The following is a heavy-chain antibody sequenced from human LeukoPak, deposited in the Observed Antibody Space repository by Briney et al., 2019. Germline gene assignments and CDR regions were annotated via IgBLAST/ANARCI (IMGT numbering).Heavy chain of an antibody. CDR1: GFIVSSNY. V-gene: IGHV4-34*01. D-gene: IGHD2-2*01. Sequence: PGGSLRLSCAASGFIVSSNYMSWVRQAPGKGLEWIGEINHSGSTNYNPSLKSRVTISVDTSKNQFSLKLSSVTAADTAVYYCARGPPYCSSTSCHFDYWGQGTLVTVSS. CDR2: INHSGST. CDR3: ARGPPYCSSTSCHFDY. J-gene: IGHJ4*02.